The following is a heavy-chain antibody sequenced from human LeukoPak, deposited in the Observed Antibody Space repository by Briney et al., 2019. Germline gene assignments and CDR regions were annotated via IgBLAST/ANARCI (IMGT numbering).Heavy chain of an antibody. J-gene: IGHJ4*02. V-gene: IGHV3-30-3*01. Sequence: GGSLRLSCAASGFTFSSYAMHWVRQAPGKGLEWVAVISYDGSNKYYADSVKGRFTISRDNSKNTLYLQMNSLRAEDTAVYYCARADSPEYYFDYWGQGTLVTVSS. D-gene: IGHD3-22*01. CDR1: GFTFSSYA. CDR2: ISYDGSNK. CDR3: ARADSPEYYFDY.